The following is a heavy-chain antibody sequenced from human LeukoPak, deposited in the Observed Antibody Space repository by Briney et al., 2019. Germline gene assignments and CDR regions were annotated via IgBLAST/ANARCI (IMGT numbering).Heavy chain of an antibody. V-gene: IGHV4-4*07. CDR1: GGSISSYY. J-gene: IGHJ6*03. Sequence: SETLSLTCTVSGGSISSYYWSWIRQPAGKGLEWIGHIYTSGSTNYNPSPKSRVTMSVDTSTNQFSLKLRSVTAADTAVYYCARDLVAASDYYMDVWGKGTTVTVSS. D-gene: IGHD2-15*01. CDR2: IYTSGST. CDR3: ARDLVAASDYYMDV.